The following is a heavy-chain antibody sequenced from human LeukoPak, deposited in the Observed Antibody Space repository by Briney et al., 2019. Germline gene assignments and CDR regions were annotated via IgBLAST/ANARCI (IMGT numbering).Heavy chain of an antibody. Sequence: PSETLSLTCTVSGGSISSYYWSWIRQPPGKGLEWIGYIYYSGSTNYNPSLKSRVTISVDTSKNQFSLKLSSVTAADTAVYYCARHRSPDYYDSSGYYHDAFDIWGQGTMVTVSS. CDR2: IYYSGST. D-gene: IGHD3-22*01. V-gene: IGHV4-59*08. CDR1: GGSISSYY. J-gene: IGHJ3*02. CDR3: ARHRSPDYYDSSGYYHDAFDI.